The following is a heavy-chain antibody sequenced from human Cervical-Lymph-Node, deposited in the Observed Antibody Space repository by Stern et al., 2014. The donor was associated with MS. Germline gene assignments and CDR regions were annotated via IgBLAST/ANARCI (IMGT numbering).Heavy chain of an antibody. V-gene: IGHV1-2*06. Sequence: QVQLVQSGAEVKKPGASVKVSCKASGYTFTGYYMHWVRQAPGQGLEWMGRINPNSGGTNYAQKFQGRVTMTRDTSISTAYMELSRLRSDYTAVYYCARASGYCSSTSCYQYWFDPWGQGTLVTVSS. CDR2: INPNSGGT. CDR3: ARASGYCSSTSCYQYWFDP. D-gene: IGHD2-2*01. J-gene: IGHJ5*02. CDR1: GYTFTGYY.